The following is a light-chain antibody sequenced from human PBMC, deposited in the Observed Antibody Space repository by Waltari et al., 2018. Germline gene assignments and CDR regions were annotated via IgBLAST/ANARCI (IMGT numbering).Light chain of an antibody. CDR3: AAWDDSLNGVV. CDR1: SSNIGSNT. Sequence: QSVLTQPPSASGTPGQRVTISCSGSSSNIGSNTVNWYQQLPGTAPKLLIYSNNQRPSGVPDRFSGSNSGTAASLAISGLQSEDEADYYCAAWDDSLNGVVVGGGTKLTVL. J-gene: IGLJ2*01. CDR2: SNN. V-gene: IGLV1-44*01.